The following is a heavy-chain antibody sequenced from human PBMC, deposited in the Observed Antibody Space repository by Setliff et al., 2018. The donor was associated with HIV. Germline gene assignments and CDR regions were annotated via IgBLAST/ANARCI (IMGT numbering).Heavy chain of an antibody. CDR1: GGSISSGSYY. CDR3: ARGRYSSGWYKDAFDI. CDR2: IYTSGNT. Sequence: PSETLSLTCTVSGGSISSGSYYWSWIRQPAGKGLEWIGRIYTSGNTNYNPSLKSRVTISADTSKKQFSLKPNSVTAADTAVYYCARGRYSSGWYKDAFDIWGQGTMVTVSS. V-gene: IGHV4-61*02. J-gene: IGHJ3*02. D-gene: IGHD6-19*01.